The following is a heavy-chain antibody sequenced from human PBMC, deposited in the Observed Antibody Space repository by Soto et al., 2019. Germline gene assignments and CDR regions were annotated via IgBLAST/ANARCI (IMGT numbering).Heavy chain of an antibody. CDR1: GFTFSNYW. Sequence: GGSLRLSCAASGFTFSNYWMHWIRQAPGKGPEWVALISFDGSDKYYADSVRGRFTISRDDSKNTVHLQMNSLRTEDTAVCLCAKAAVPRNLHDMDVWGQGTTVTVSS. CDR3: AKAAVPRNLHDMDV. CDR2: ISFDGSDK. J-gene: IGHJ6*02. D-gene: IGHD6-19*01. V-gene: IGHV3-30*18.